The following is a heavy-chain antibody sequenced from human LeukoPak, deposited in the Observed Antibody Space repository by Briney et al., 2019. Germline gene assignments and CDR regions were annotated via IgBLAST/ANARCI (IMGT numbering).Heavy chain of an antibody. D-gene: IGHD6-13*01. CDR3: AKGAAAGKVDWFDP. J-gene: IGHJ5*02. Sequence: GGSLRLSCAASGFTFSTYNMNWVRQAPGKGLEWIAYIISTSNIMFYADSVRGRFTIFRDTSMDTLFLQMNSLGAEDTAVYYCAKGAAAGKVDWFDPWGQGTLVTVSS. CDR1: GFTFSTYN. V-gene: IGHV3-48*01. CDR2: IISTSNIM.